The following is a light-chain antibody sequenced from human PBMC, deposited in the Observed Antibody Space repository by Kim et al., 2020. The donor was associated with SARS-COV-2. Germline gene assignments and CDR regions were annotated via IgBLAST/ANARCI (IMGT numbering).Light chain of an antibody. CDR1: SSDVGSYNL. Sequence: QFALTQPASVSGSPGQSITISCTGTSSDVGSYNLVSWYQQHPGKAPKLMIYEVSKRPSGVSNRFSGSKSGNTASLTISGLQAEDEADYYCCSYAGSSTWVFGGWTQLTVL. CDR2: EVS. CDR3: CSYAGSSTWV. J-gene: IGLJ2*01. V-gene: IGLV2-23*02.